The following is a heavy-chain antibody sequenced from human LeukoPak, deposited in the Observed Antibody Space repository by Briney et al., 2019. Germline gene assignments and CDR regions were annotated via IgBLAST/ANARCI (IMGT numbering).Heavy chain of an antibody. CDR3: AREGRQDYVYFDH. CDR1: AGSISSSY. J-gene: IGHJ4*02. Sequence: SQTLSLTRPVSAGSISSSYWSWIRQPPGKGLEWLGYINYSGSTNYNPSLKSRVTLSVDTSKNQFSLKLSSVTAADTAMYYCAREGRQDYVYFDHWGQGSLVTVSS. CDR2: INYSGST. V-gene: IGHV4-59*01. D-gene: IGHD4-17*01.